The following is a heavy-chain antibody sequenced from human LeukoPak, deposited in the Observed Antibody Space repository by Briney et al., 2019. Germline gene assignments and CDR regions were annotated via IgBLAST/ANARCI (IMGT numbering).Heavy chain of an antibody. CDR1: GFSFSIYW. Sequence: GGSLRLSCAASGFSFSIYWMSWVRQAPGKGLEWVANINQDGSEKYYVDSVKGRFTISRDNAKNSLSLQMNSLRAEDTAVYYCARRRDSGSLQHFDYWGQGTLVTVSS. D-gene: IGHD1-26*01. CDR3: ARRRDSGSLQHFDY. V-gene: IGHV3-7*03. J-gene: IGHJ4*02. CDR2: INQDGSEK.